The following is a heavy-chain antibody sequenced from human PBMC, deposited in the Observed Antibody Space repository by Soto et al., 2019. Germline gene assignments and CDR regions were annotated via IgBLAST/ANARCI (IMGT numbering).Heavy chain of an antibody. D-gene: IGHD3-3*01. V-gene: IGHV1-69*06. CDR2: IVPNVGTV. Sequence: SVKISCKSSGGTFSSFINYPINWVRQAPGQGLEWMGGIVPNVGTVNYAQKFRGKVTITADKSTGTAYMELSSLRSEDTALYYCARRDTSGFLRYFDNWGQRPHFTVSS. J-gene: IGHJ4*02. CDR1: GGTFSSFINYP. CDR3: ARRDTSGFLRYFDN.